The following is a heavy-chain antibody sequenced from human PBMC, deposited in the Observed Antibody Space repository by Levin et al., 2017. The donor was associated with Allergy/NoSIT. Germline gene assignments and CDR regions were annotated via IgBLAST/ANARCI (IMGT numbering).Heavy chain of an antibody. CDR1: GFTFGDYA. D-gene: IGHD6-19*01. J-gene: IGHJ5*02. CDR3: SRPIAVAGMHFDP. V-gene: IGHV3-49*03. CDR2: IRSEAHGGTS. Sequence: QRGESLKISCSASGFTFGDYATSWFRQAPGKGLEWVGFIRSEAHGGTSEYAASVKGRFIISRDESKSIAYLQMNSLKTADTAVYYCSRPIAVAGMHFDPWGQGTLVTVSS.